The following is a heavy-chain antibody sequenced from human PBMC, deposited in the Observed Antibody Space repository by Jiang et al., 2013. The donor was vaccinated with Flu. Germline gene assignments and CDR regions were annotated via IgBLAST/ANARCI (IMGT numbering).Heavy chain of an antibody. V-gene: IGHV4-39*01. J-gene: IGHJ4*02. CDR3: VRQIGKGSMGLDY. D-gene: IGHD3-16*01. Sequence: KSRVTVSVDTSKNQFSLQLRLVTAADTAVYYCVRQIGKGSMGLDYWGQGTLVTVSS.